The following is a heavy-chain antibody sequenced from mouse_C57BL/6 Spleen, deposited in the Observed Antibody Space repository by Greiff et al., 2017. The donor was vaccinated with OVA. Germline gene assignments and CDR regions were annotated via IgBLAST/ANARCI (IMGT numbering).Heavy chain of an antibody. CDR1: GFSLTSYG. CDR3: AKSITTVVEYFDV. Sequence: QVQLQQSGPGLVQPSQSLSISCTVSGFSLTSYGVHWVRQSPGKGLEWLGVIWRGGSTAYNAAFMSRLSITKDNSKSQVFFKMNSLQADDTAIYYCAKSITTVVEYFDVWGTGTTVTVSS. J-gene: IGHJ1*03. CDR2: IWRGGST. D-gene: IGHD1-1*01. V-gene: IGHV2-5*01.